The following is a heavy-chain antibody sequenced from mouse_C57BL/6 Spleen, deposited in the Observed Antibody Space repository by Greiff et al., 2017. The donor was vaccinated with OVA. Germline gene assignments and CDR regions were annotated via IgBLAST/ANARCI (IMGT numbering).Heavy chain of an antibody. D-gene: IGHD2-1*01. CDR2: ISSGSSTI. Sequence: EVMLVESGGGLVKPGGSLKLSCAASGFTFSDYGMHWVRQAPEKGLEWVAYISSGSSTIYYADTVKGRFTNSRDNAKNTLFLQMTSLRSEDTAMYYCARGNYLYAMDYWGQGTSVTVSS. CDR1: GFTFSDYG. V-gene: IGHV5-17*01. CDR3: ARGNYLYAMDY. J-gene: IGHJ4*01.